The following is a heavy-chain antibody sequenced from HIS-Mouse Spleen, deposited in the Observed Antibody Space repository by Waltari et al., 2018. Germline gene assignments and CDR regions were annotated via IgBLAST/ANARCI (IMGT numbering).Heavy chain of an antibody. V-gene: IGHV4-39*07. CDR3: AREIPYSSSWYDWYFDL. Sequence: QLQLQESGPGLVKPSETLSLTCTVSGGSISSSSYSWGWIRQPPGKGLEGIGGIYYSGRTSYNPYLKSRVTISVDTSKNQFSLKLSSVTAADTAVYYCAREIPYSSSWYDWYFDLWGRGTLVTVSS. D-gene: IGHD6-13*01. CDR1: GGSISSSSYS. J-gene: IGHJ2*01. CDR2: IYYSGRT.